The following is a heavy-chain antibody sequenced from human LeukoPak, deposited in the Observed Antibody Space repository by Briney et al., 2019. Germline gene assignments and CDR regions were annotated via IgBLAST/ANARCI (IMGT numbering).Heavy chain of an antibody. J-gene: IGHJ4*02. Sequence: PGGSLRLSCAASGFTFDDYAMHWVRQAPGKGLEWVSGISWNSGSIGYADSVKGRFTISRDNAKNSLYLQMNSLRAEDTALYYCAKGGYSSGWYELDYWGQGTLVTVSS. V-gene: IGHV3-9*01. D-gene: IGHD6-19*01. CDR1: GFTFDDYA. CDR2: ISWNSGSI. CDR3: AKGGYSSGWYELDY.